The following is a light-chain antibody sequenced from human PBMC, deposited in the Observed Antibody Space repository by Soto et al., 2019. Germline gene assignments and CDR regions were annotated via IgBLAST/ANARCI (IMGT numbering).Light chain of an antibody. CDR2: KAS. Sequence: DIQMTQSPSTLSASIGDRVTITCRASQSVDSWLAWYQQQPGKAPKLLIYKASSLQTGVPSRFSGSGSGTEFTLTISSLQPDDFATYYGQHYTDYSRVFGQGTKVEIK. CDR1: QSVDSW. V-gene: IGKV1-5*03. J-gene: IGKJ1*01. CDR3: QHYTDYSRV.